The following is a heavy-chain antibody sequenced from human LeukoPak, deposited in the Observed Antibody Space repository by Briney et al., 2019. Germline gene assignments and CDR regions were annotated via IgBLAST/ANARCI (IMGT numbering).Heavy chain of an antibody. CDR3: ASSPLYYYDSSGYQFDY. V-gene: IGHV4-34*01. CDR2: INHSGST. Sequence: SETLSLTCAVYGGSFSGYYWSWVRQPPGKGLEWIGEINHSGSTNYNPSLKSRVTISVDTSKNQLSLKLSSVTAADTAVYYCASSPLYYYDSSGYQFDYWGQGTLVTVSS. J-gene: IGHJ4*02. D-gene: IGHD3-22*01. CDR1: GGSFSGYY.